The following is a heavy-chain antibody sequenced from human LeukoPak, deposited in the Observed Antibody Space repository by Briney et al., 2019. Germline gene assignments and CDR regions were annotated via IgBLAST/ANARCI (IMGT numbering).Heavy chain of an antibody. V-gene: IGHV1-2*02. CDR3: ARGPFYYVWGSYIDY. CDR1: GYTLTELS. CDR2: INPNSGGT. Sequence: SVNVSCKVSGYTLTELSMHWVRQAPGKGLEWMGWINPNSGGTKYAQKFQGRVTMTRDTSISTAYMELSRLRSDDTAVYYCARGPFYYVWGSYIDYWGQGTLVTVSS. J-gene: IGHJ4*02. D-gene: IGHD3-16*01.